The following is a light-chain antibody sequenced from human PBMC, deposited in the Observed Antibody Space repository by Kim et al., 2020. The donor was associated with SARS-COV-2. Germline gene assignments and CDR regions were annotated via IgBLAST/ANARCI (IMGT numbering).Light chain of an antibody. Sequence: SSELTQDPAVSVALGQTVRIACHGDSLISFYASWYQQKPGQAPLLVIYGKNNRPSGIPDRFSGSSSGNTASLTITGARAEDEADYYCNSRDRSANHVIFGGGTQLTVL. CDR1: SLISFY. CDR2: GKN. V-gene: IGLV3-19*01. J-gene: IGLJ2*01. CDR3: NSRDRSANHVI.